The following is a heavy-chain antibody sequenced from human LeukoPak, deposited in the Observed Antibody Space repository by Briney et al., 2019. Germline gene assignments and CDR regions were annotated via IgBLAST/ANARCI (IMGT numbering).Heavy chain of an antibody. CDR1: GFTFSSYS. J-gene: IGHJ5*02. CDR3: ATEADDSTYGGWFDP. CDR2: ISSSSSYI. D-gene: IGHD4-11*01. V-gene: IGHV3-21*04. Sequence: PGGSLRLSCAASGFTFSSYSMNWVRQAPGKGLEWVSSISSSSSYIYYADSVKGRFTISRDNAKNSLFLQMNRLRGDDTAMYYCATEADDSTYGGWFDPWGQGTQVTVSS.